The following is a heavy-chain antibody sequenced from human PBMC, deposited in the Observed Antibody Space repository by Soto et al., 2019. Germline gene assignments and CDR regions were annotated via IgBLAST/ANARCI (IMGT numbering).Heavy chain of an antibody. CDR3: TRQSGSGWLAR. D-gene: IGHD6-19*01. V-gene: IGHV3-53*01. CDR2: MDTRGRA. Sequence: EVQLVESGGGFIQRGGSLRLSCAVSGFTVQSNYMNWVRQAPGTGLEWVSVMDTRGRAYYADSVKGRFTISRDNSKNTLFLQMTRLTGEDTAVYYCTRQSGSGWLARWGQGTPVTVSS. CDR1: GFTVQSNY. J-gene: IGHJ5*02.